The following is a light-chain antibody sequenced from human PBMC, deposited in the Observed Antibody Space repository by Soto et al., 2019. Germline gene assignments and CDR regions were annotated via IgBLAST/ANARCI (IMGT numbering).Light chain of an antibody. CDR1: QSVSSSY. CDR2: GAS. J-gene: IGKJ5*01. V-gene: IGKV3-20*01. Sequence: ELTQSPGTLALSPGERATRSCRARQSVSSSYLAWYQQKPGQAPRLLINGASSRATGIPDRFSGSGSGTDFTLTISRLEPEDFAVYYCQQYGTSPPSTFGQGTRLEIK. CDR3: QQYGTSPPST.